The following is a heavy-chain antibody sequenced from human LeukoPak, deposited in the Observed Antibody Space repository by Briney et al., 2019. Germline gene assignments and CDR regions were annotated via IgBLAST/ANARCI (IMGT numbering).Heavy chain of an antibody. CDR3: AKGPWSGYYFDY. J-gene: IGHJ4*02. CDR2: ISSSGSTI. CDR1: GFTFSSYE. D-gene: IGHD3-3*01. V-gene: IGHV3-48*03. Sequence: GGSLRLSCAASGFTFSSYEMNWVRQAPGKGLEWVSYISSSGSTIYYADSVKGRFTISRDNSKNTLYLQMNSLRAEDTAVYYCAKGPWSGYYFDYWGQGTLVTVSS.